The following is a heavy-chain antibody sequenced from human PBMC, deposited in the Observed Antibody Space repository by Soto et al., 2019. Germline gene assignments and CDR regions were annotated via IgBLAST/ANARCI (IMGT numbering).Heavy chain of an antibody. Sequence: QLQLQESGPGLVKPSETLSLTCTVSGGSISRSSYYWGWIRQPPGKGLVWIGSIYYSGSTYYNPSLKSRVTISVDTSKNQFSLKLSSVTAADTAVYYCARHDWNGVDYWGQGTLVTVSS. CDR2: IYYSGST. CDR3: ARHDWNGVDY. J-gene: IGHJ4*02. CDR1: GGSISRSSYY. V-gene: IGHV4-39*01. D-gene: IGHD1-1*01.